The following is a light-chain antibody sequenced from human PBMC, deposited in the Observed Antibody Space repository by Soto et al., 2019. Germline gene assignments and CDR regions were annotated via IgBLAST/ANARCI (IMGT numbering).Light chain of an antibody. Sequence: AILMTQSPSPLSASVGDRVTITCRASQGIRNDLGWYQQKPGKAPKLLIYAASSLQSGVPSRFSGSGSGTDFTLTISSLQPEDFATYYCLQDYNYPRTFGPGTKVDIK. CDR1: QGIRND. J-gene: IGKJ3*01. CDR2: AAS. V-gene: IGKV1-6*01. CDR3: LQDYNYPRT.